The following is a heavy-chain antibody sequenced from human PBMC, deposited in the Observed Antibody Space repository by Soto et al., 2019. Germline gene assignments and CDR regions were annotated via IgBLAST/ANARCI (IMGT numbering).Heavy chain of an antibody. Sequence: GASVKVSCKASGYTFTRYTMNWVRQAPGQRLEWMGWINPDNGNTKSSQKFQDRVIITRDTSASTAYMDLSSLRSEDTAVYYCASSIARGQLDPWGQGTLVTASS. CDR3: ASSIARGQLDP. CDR1: GYTFTRYT. CDR2: INPDNGNT. V-gene: IGHV1-3*01. D-gene: IGHD3-3*02. J-gene: IGHJ5*02.